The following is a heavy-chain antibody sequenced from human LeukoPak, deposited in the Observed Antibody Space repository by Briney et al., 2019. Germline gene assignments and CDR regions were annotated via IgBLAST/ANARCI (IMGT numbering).Heavy chain of an antibody. CDR2: IIGGAGGT. D-gene: IGHD2-2*01. CDR3: AHGSMYQLDY. V-gene: IGHV3-23*01. Sequence: GGSLRLSCAASGFSFSSHGMSWVRQAPGKGLEWVSGIIGGAGGTYYADSVKGRFTISRDNAKNTLYLRMNSLRAEDTAVYYCAHGSMYQLDYWGQGTLVTVSS. J-gene: IGHJ4*02. CDR1: GFSFSSHG.